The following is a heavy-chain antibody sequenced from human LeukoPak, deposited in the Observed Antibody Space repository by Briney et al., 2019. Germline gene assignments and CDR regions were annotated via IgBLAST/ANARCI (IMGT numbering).Heavy chain of an antibody. CDR2: IIPIFGTA. CDR3: ARDRPGRYCSTISCYSASPFDP. J-gene: IGHJ5*02. V-gene: IGHV1-69*13. Sequence: SVKVSCKASGGTFSSYAISWVRQAPGQGLEWMGGIIPIFGTANYTQKFQGRVTITADESTSTAYMELSSLRSEDTAVYYCARDRPGRYCSTISCYSASPFDPWGQGTLVTVSS. CDR1: GGTFSSYA. D-gene: IGHD2-2*02.